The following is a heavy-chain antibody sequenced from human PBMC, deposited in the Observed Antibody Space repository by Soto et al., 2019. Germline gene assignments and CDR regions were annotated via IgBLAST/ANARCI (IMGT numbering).Heavy chain of an antibody. Sequence: GKGLEWMGGFDPEDGETIYAQKFQGRVTMTEDTSTDTAYMELSSLRSEDTAVYYCATVWGSSSWYPLISDDTKLNGMDVSGQGTMVTVSS. CDR3: ATVWGSSSWYPLISDDTKLNGMDV. J-gene: IGHJ6*02. CDR2: FDPEDGET. D-gene: IGHD6-13*01. V-gene: IGHV1-24*01.